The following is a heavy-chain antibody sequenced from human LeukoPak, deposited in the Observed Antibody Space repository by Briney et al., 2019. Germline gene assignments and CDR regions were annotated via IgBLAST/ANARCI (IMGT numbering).Heavy chain of an antibody. V-gene: IGHV3-15*01. CDR3: TTIDVVRPPYYYYGMDV. CDR2: IKSKTDGGTT. CDR1: GFTFSNAW. J-gene: IGHJ6*02. D-gene: IGHD3-10*01. Sequence: GGSLRLSCAASGFTFSNAWMSWVRQAPGKGLEWVGRIKSKTDGGTTNYAAPVKGRFTISRDDSKNTLYLQMNSLKTEDTAVYCCTTIDVVRPPYYYYGMDVWGQGTTVTVSS.